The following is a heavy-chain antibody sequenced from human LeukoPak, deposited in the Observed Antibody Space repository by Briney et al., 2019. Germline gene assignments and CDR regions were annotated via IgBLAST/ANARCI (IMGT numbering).Heavy chain of an antibody. CDR1: GFTFSSHA. J-gene: IGHJ4*02. CDR3: ARDPGVVAFHYFDF. D-gene: IGHD3-3*01. Sequence: GGSLRLSCAASGFTFSSHAMAWVRQAPGKGLEWASAIGGLGSSTYYGDSVKGRFTISRDNSKNTVYLQMDSLRVEDTAVYYCARDPGVVAFHYFDFWGQGTLITVSS. CDR2: IGGLGSST. V-gene: IGHV3-23*01.